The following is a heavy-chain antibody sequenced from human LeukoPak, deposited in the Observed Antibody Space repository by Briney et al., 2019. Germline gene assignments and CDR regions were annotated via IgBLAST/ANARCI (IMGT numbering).Heavy chain of an antibody. V-gene: IGHV3-21*06. CDR2: ISSSSTYI. CDR3: ARDLTAVTTAFFVY. CDR1: GFTFSSYS. D-gene: IGHD4-11*01. Sequence: GGSLRLSCAASGFTFSSYSINWVRQAPGKGLEWVSSISSSSTYIYYADSVKGRFTISRDNAKNSLYLQMNNLRAEDTAVYYCARDLTAVTTAFFVYWGQGALVTVSS. J-gene: IGHJ4*02.